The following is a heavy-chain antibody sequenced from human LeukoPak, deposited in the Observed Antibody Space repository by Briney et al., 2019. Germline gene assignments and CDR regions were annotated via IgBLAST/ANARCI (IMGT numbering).Heavy chain of an antibody. CDR2: ISGNGGNT. D-gene: IGHD3-10*01. V-gene: IGHV3-23*01. J-gene: IGHJ5*02. CDR3: ARDPGGYYGSGIQQNWFDP. Sequence: HPGGSLRLSCAASGFTFSSYGMSWVRQAPGKGLEWVSSISGNGGNTYYADSVKGRFTISRDNSKNTLYLQMNSLRAEDTAVYYCARDPGGYYGSGIQQNWFDPWGQGTLVTVSS. CDR1: GFTFSSYG.